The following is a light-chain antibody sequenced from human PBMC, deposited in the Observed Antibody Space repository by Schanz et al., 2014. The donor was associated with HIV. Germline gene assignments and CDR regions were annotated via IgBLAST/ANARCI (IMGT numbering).Light chain of an antibody. V-gene: IGKV3-11*01. J-gene: IGKJ1*01. CDR1: QSVDSH. CDR3: QQYGNSPRT. CDR2: DAS. Sequence: EIVLTQSPATLSLSPGERATLSCRASQSVDSHLAWYQQKPGQAPRLLIHDASNRATGIPARFSGSGSGTDFTLTISSLEPEDSAVYYCQQYGNSPRTFGQGTKVEI.